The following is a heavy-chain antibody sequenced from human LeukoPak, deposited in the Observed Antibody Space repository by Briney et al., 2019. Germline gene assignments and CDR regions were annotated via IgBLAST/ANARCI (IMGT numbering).Heavy chain of an antibody. V-gene: IGHV1-69*13. CDR3: ARVYYDSSGYYPDYYYGMDV. Sequence: SVKVSCKASGGTFSSYAISWVRQAPGQGLEWMGGIIPIFGTANYAQKFQGRVTITADESTSTAYMELSSLRSEDTAVYYCARVYYDSSGYYPDYYYGMDVWGQGTTVTVSS. CDR2: IIPIFGTA. CDR1: GGTFSSYA. D-gene: IGHD3-22*01. J-gene: IGHJ6*02.